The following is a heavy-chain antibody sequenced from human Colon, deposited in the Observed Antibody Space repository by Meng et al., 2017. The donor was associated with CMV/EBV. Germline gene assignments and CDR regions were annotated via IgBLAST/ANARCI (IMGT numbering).Heavy chain of an antibody. CDR2: IYPSGTT. J-gene: IGHJ4*02. V-gene: IGHV4-39*07. CDR3: AGGRVAGAFDS. CDR1: ADAISSRSYS. D-gene: IGHD6-19*01. Sequence: CTVSADAISSRSYSWGWIRQTPGKGLEWIGSIYPSGTTYYSPSLTSRITITLDTSKRQLSLKLTSLTVAETAVYYCAGGRVAGAFDSWGQGSLVTVSS.